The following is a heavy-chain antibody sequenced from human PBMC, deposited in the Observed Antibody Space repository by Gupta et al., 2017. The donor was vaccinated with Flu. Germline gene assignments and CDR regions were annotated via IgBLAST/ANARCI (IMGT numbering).Heavy chain of an antibody. D-gene: IGHD5-12*01. CDR1: STSHY. V-gene: IGHV4-39*01. J-gene: IGHJ4*02. Sequence: STSHYWVWIRQPPGKGLEWIGNIYYSGSTYYNPSLESRVTISGDTSKNQFSLRLSSVTVADTAVYYCSRREGWLLSDYWGQGTRVTVSS. CDR2: IYYSGST. CDR3: SRREGWLLSDY.